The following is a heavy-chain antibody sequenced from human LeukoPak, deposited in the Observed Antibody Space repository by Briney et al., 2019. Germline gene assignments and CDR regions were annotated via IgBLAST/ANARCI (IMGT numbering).Heavy chain of an antibody. D-gene: IGHD6-13*01. V-gene: IGHV4-59*01. Sequence: SETLSLTCTVSGGSIRGYYWSRIRQPPGKGLEWIAYINYSGSTNYNPSLKSRVAMSVDTSKNQFSLKLSSVTAADTAVYYCASYSSSLEYFHPWGQGTLVTVSS. J-gene: IGHJ1*01. CDR3: ASYSSSLEYFHP. CDR2: INYSGST. CDR1: GGSIRGYY.